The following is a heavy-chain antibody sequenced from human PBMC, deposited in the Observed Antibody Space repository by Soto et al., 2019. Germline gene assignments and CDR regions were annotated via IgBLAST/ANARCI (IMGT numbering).Heavy chain of an antibody. CDR1: RESVSTSCYY. Sequence: PSETISFTCTVSRESVSTSCYYWGWIRQTPGKRLEWIGSVYFSGSKYYNPSLRSRVTFSVEAWKTLVSLKLRSVTSADKAVYFGSIGAAMEGRDWFDTWGQGTLVTLSS. CDR2: VYFSGSK. J-gene: IGHJ5*02. D-gene: IGHD2-2*01. V-gene: IGHV4-39*01. CDR3: SIGAAMEGRDWFDT.